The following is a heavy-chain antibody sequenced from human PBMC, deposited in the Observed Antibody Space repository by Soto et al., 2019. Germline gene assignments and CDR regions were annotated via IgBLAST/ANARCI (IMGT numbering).Heavy chain of an antibody. CDR3: AKGYEVSPPVASAWYSNYFYGVDV. Sequence: EVQLLESGGDLVQPGGSLRVSCAASGFSFSTYAMSWVRQAPGKGLECVSAISGSGGGTYYADSVKGRFTISRDNSKNTLYLQMNSLRGDDTAVYFCAKGYEVSPPVASAWYSNYFYGVDVWGRGTTVTVSS. V-gene: IGHV3-23*01. D-gene: IGHD6-19*01. CDR1: GFSFSTYA. CDR2: ISGSGGGT. J-gene: IGHJ6*02.